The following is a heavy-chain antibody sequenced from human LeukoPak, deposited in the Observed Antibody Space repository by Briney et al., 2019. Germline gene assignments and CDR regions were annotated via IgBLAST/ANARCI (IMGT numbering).Heavy chain of an antibody. J-gene: IGHJ6*03. D-gene: IGHD3-22*01. V-gene: IGHV1-18*01. CDR2: ISAYNGNT. CDR1: GYTFTSYG. CDR3: ARAGHYYDSSGYYYYYYMDV. Sequence: ASVKVSCKASGYTFTSYGISWVRQAPGQGLEWMGWISAYNGNTNYAQKFQGRVTMTRDTSTSTVYMELSSLRSEDTAVYYCARAGHYYDSSGYYYYYYMDVWGKGTTVTISS.